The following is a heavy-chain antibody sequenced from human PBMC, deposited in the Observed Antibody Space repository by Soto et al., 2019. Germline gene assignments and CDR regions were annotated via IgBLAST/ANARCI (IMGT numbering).Heavy chain of an antibody. CDR2: ISSSTNYT. Sequence: QVQLVESGGDLVKPGGSLRLSCTASGFTFSTYYMTWLRQAPGKGLEWISYISSSTNYTNYADSVKGRFSISRDNAKNSLYLQMNSLRVEDTAVYYCARRASSDTWFDPWGQGTLVTVSS. J-gene: IGHJ5*02. CDR1: GFTFSTYY. CDR3: ARRASSDTWFDP. V-gene: IGHV3-11*06.